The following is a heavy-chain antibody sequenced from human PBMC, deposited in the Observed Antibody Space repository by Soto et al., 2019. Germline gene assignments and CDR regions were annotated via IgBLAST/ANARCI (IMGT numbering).Heavy chain of an antibody. CDR3: AFATSGNYGGVDF. D-gene: IGHD4-17*01. V-gene: IGHV1-69-2*01. CDR1: GYTFSDYF. J-gene: IGHJ4*03. Sequence: EVQLVQSGAEVKKPGATMKISCKASGYTFSDYFMHWIQQAPGKGLEWMGLVDPEGSGTIYSEKFQGRVPISANTSTHPPSMELSNLGSEDTAVYYCAFATSGNYGGVDFWGQGTLVTLAS. CDR2: VDPEGSGT.